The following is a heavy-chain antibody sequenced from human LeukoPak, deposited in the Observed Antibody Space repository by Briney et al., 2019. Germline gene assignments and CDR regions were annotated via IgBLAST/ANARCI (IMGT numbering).Heavy chain of an antibody. V-gene: IGHV4-59*08. Sequence: SETLSLTCTVSGGSISGYYWSWIRQPPGKGLEWIGYIYYSGSTNYNPSLKSRVTISVDTSMNQVSLRLYSVTAADTAVYYCARHARGVVPAATLYWYFDLWGRGTLVTVSS. CDR2: IYYSGST. CDR1: GGSISGYY. J-gene: IGHJ2*01. CDR3: ARHARGVVPAATLYWYFDL. D-gene: IGHD2-2*01.